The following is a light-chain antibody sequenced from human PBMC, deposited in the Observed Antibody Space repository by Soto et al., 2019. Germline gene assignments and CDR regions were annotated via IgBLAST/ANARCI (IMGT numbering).Light chain of an antibody. Sequence: EIVLTQSPATLSVSPGERATLSCRASQSVSSYLAWYQQKPGQAPRRLIYDASNRATVLPARFSGSGSGTDFTITISLLSADVSVVYYQQQSSNWLTFGGGTKVE. CDR2: DAS. CDR1: QSVSSY. J-gene: IGKJ4*01. CDR3: QQSSNWLT. V-gene: IGKV3-11*01.